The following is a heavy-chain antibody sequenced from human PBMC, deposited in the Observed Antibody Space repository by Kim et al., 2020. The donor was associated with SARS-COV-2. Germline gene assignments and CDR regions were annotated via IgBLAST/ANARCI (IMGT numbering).Heavy chain of an antibody. V-gene: IGHV3-23*01. CDR3: AKDRSGPRTYYYDSSGYASDY. Sequence: GGSLRLSCAASGFTFSSYAMSWVRQAPGKGLEWVSAISGSGGSTYYADSVKGRFTISRDNSKNTLYLQMNSLRAEDTAVYYCAKDRSGPRTYYYDSSGYASDYWGQGTLVTVSS. CDR2: ISGSGGST. CDR1: GFTFSSYA. D-gene: IGHD3-22*01. J-gene: IGHJ4*02.